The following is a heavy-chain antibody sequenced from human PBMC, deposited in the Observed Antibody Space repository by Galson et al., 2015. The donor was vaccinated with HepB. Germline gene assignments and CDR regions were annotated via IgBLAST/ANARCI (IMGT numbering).Heavy chain of an antibody. CDR1: GYTFTGYY. D-gene: IGHD2-15*01. CDR2: INPNSGGT. Sequence: SVKVSCKASGYTFTGYYMHWVRQAPGQGLEWMGWINPNSGGTNYAQKFQGWVTMTRDTSISTAYMELSRLRSDDTAVYYCARSDFGYCSGGSCYGGYFDYWGQGTLVTVSS. V-gene: IGHV1-2*04. CDR3: ARSDFGYCSGGSCYGGYFDY. J-gene: IGHJ4*02.